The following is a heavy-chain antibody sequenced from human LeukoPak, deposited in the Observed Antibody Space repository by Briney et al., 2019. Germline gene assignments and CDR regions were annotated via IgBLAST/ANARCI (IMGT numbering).Heavy chain of an antibody. J-gene: IGHJ5*02. CDR3: ARGLWFGELSNP. CDR2: ISYSGST. D-gene: IGHD3-10*01. CDR1: SGSISSSSYY. V-gene: IGHV4-39*01. Sequence: SETLSLTCTVSSGSISSSSYYCAWIRQPPGKGLEWIGSISYSGSTFYNPSLESRVTLSVDTSKNQFSLKLSSVTAADTAVYYCARGLWFGELSNPWGQGTLVTVSS.